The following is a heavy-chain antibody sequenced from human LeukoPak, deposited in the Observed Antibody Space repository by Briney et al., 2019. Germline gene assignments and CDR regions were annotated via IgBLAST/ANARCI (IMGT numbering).Heavy chain of an antibody. Sequence: GGSLRLSCAASGFTFSSYEMNWVRQAPGKGLEWVSYISSSGSTIYYADSVKGRFTISRDNAKNSLYLRMNSLRAEDTAIYYCAELGITMIGGVWGKGTTVTISS. CDR1: GFTFSSYE. CDR2: ISSSGSTI. D-gene: IGHD3-10*02. CDR3: AELGITMIGGV. V-gene: IGHV3-48*03. J-gene: IGHJ6*04.